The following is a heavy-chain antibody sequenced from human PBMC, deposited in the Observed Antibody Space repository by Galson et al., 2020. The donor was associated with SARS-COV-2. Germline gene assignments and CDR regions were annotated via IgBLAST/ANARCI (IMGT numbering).Heavy chain of an antibody. Sequence: GESLKISCAASGFTFSSYAMSWVRQAPGKGLEWVSAISGSGGSTYYADSVKDRFTISRDNSKNTLYLQMNSLRAEDTAVYYWAKELGWGYYYYGMDVGGKGTTVTVSS. CDR1: GFTFSSYA. J-gene: IGHJ6*04. V-gene: IGHV3-23*01. CDR3: AKELGWGYYYYGMDV. D-gene: IGHD6-19*01. CDR2: ISGSGGST.